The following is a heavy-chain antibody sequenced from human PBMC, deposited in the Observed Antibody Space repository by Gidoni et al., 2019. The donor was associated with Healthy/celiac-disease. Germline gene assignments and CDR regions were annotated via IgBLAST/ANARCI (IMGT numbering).Heavy chain of an antibody. CDR1: GGSFRGYY. CDR3: ARGPWRYYYGSGSVDRGVGYFDY. Sequence: QVQLQQWGAGLLKPSETLSLPCALHGGSFRGYYWSWIRQPPGKGLEWIGEINHSGSTNYNPSLKSRVTISVDTSKNQFSLKLSSVTAADTAVYYCARGPWRYYYGSGSVDRGVGYFDYWGQGTLVTVSS. V-gene: IGHV4-34*01. CDR2: INHSGST. J-gene: IGHJ4*02. D-gene: IGHD3-10*01.